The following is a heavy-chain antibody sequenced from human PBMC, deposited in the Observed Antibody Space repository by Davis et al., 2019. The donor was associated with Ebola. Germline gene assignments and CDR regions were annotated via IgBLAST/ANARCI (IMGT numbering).Heavy chain of an antibody. Sequence: GESLKISCAASGFTFSDYYMSWIRQAPGKGLEWVSYISSSGSTIYYADSVKGRFTISRDNAKNTLYLQMNSLRAEDTAVYYCAKGLGVTIFGVNGMDVWGQGTTVTVSS. V-gene: IGHV3-11*01. CDR2: ISSSGSTI. CDR3: AKGLGVTIFGVNGMDV. CDR1: GFTFSDYY. D-gene: IGHD3-3*01. J-gene: IGHJ6*02.